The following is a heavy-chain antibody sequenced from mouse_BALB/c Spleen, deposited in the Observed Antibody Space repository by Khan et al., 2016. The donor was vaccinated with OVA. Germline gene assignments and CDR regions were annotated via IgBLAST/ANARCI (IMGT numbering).Heavy chain of an antibody. CDR1: GFNIKDSY. V-gene: IGHV14-3*02. Sequence: VQLQQSGAELVKPGASVKLSCTAAGFNIKDSYIHWVKRRPEQGLEWIGRIDPANGNTKYDPKFQGKATITADTSSNTAYLQLSSLTSEDTAVFYCATDGAEISLWFGMDYWGQGTSVTVSS. J-gene: IGHJ4*01. CDR2: IDPANGNT. D-gene: IGHD2-2*01. CDR3: ATDGAEISLWFGMDY.